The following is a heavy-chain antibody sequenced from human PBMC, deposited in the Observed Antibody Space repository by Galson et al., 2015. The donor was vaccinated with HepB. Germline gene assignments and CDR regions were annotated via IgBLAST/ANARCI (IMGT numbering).Heavy chain of an antibody. D-gene: IGHD6-25*01. CDR2: ITSSGGLS. J-gene: IGHJ4*02. Sequence: SLRLSCAASGFTFSETYMTWIRQAPGKGLEWISYITSSGGLSYYADSMECRFTISRDNAKNSVYLQINSLRAEDTAVYYCASRGFYGSLDNWGQGTLVTVSS. V-gene: IGHV3-11*01. CDR3: ASRGFYGSLDN. CDR1: GFTFSETY.